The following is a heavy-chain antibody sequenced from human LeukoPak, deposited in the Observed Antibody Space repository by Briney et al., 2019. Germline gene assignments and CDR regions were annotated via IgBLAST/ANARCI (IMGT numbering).Heavy chain of an antibody. CDR1: GYSISSGYY. V-gene: IGHV4-38-2*02. CDR2: IYRSGST. Sequence: SETLSLTCTVSGYSISSGYYWGWIRQPPGKGLEWIGSIYRSGSTYYNPSLKSRVTISVDTSKNQFSLKLSSVTAADTAVYYCARQPTYGGYVDYWGQGTLVTVSS. J-gene: IGHJ4*02. CDR3: ARQPTYGGYVDY. D-gene: IGHD4/OR15-4a*01.